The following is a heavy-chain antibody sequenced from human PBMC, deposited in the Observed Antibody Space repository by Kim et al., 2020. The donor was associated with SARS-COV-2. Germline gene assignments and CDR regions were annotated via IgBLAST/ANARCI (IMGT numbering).Heavy chain of an antibody. CDR3: ATSIAAAGPFDY. J-gene: IGHJ4*02. V-gene: IGHV4-31*03. CDR1: GGSISSGGYY. D-gene: IGHD6-13*01. Sequence: SETLSLTCTVSGGSISSGGYYWSWIRQHSGKGLEWIGYIYYSGSTNYNPSLKSRVTISVDTSKNQFSLKLSSVTAADTAVYYCATSIAAAGPFDYWGQGTLVTVSS. CDR2: IYYSGST.